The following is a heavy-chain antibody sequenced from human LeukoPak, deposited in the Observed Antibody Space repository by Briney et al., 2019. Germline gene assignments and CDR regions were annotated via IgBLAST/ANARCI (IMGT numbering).Heavy chain of an antibody. D-gene: IGHD4-23*01. CDR2: IYPGDSDT. V-gene: IGHV5-51*01. CDR1: GYSFTSYW. J-gene: IGHJ4*02. CDR3: ARLTAVVTFDY. Sequence: GASLKISCKGSGYSFTSYWIGWVRQLPGKGLEWMGIIYPGDSDTRYSPSFQGQVTISADKSISTAYLQWRSLKVSDSAMYYCARLTAVVTFDYWGQGTLVTVSS.